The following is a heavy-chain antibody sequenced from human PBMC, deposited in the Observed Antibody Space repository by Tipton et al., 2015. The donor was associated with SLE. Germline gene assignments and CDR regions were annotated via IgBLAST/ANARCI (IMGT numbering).Heavy chain of an antibody. CDR3: AWDLGGDAS. CDR2: TNPDTGGT. CDR1: GSTFTGYW. D-gene: IGHD3-10*01. J-gene: IGHJ5*02. Sequence: QSGAEVKKPGASVRVSYKASGSTFTGYWLHWVRQAPGQGLEWMGWTNPDTGGTNYAQKFQGRVTMTRDTSITTAYLELSGLTSDDTAVYYCAWDLGGDASWGQGTLVTVSS. V-gene: IGHV1-2*02.